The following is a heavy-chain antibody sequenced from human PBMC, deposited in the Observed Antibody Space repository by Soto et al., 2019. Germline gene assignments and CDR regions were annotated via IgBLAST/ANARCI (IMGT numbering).Heavy chain of an antibody. J-gene: IGHJ6*02. D-gene: IGHD2-2*01. CDR1: GFTFSNYW. CDR3: ARDLGRTAAGYYYYYAMDV. CDR2: IKQDGSEK. Sequence: GGSLRLSCAASGFTFSNYWMNWVRQAPGEGLEWVANIKQDGSEKYFVDSVKGRFTISRDNAKNSLYLQMNSLRAEDTAVYYCARDLGRTAAGYYYYYAMDVWGQGTTVTVYS. V-gene: IGHV3-7*01.